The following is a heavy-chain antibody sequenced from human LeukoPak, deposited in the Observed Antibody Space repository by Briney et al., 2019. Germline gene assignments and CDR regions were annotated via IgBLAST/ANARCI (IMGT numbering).Heavy chain of an antibody. CDR3: ARDPPWGSYRPFDY. CDR1: GGSISSSSYY. D-gene: IGHD3-16*02. V-gene: IGHV4-39*07. CDR2: IYYSGST. J-gene: IGHJ4*02. Sequence: PSETLSLTCTVSGGSISSSSYYWGWLRQPPGKGLEWIGSIYYSGSTYYNPSLKSRVTISVDTSRNQFSLKLRSVTAADTAVYYCARDPPWGSYRPFDYWGQGTLVTVSS.